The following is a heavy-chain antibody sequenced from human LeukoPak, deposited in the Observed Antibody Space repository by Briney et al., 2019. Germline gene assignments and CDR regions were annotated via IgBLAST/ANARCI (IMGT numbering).Heavy chain of an antibody. CDR2: INHSGST. Sequence: PSETLSLTCAVYGGSFSGYYWSWIRQPPGKGLEWIGEINHSGSTNYNPSLKSRVTISVDTSKNQFSLKLSSVTAADTAVYYCARVLHYFDYWGQETLVTVSS. CDR1: GGSFSGYY. J-gene: IGHJ4*02. CDR3: ARVLHYFDY. V-gene: IGHV4-34*01.